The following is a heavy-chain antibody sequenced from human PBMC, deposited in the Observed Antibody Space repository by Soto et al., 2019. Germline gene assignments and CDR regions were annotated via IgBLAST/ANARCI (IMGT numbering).Heavy chain of an antibody. D-gene: IGHD6-13*01. CDR1: GESFSGYY. CDR3: ARGVRRTSSWYSDY. CDR2: IHDSGST. J-gene: IGHJ4*02. V-gene: IGHV4-34*01. Sequence: ASETLSLTCAVYGESFSGYYWSWIRPPPGKGLEWIGEIHDSGSTNYNPSLKSRRIISVDTSRNQFSLKLSSVTAADTAVYYCARGVRRTSSWYSDYWGQGTLVTVSS.